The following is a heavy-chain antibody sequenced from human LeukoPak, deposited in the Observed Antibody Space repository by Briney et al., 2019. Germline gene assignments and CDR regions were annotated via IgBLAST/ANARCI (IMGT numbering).Heavy chain of an antibody. J-gene: IGHJ6*02. V-gene: IGHV3-23*01. CDR1: GFTFSSYA. Sequence: GGSLRLSCAASGFTFSSYAMSWVRQAPGKGLEWVSAISGSGGSTYYADSVKGRFTISRDNAKNSLYLQMNSLRAEDTAVYYCALTPPLDYGMDVWGQGTTVTVSS. CDR2: ISGSGGST. CDR3: ALTPPLDYGMDV.